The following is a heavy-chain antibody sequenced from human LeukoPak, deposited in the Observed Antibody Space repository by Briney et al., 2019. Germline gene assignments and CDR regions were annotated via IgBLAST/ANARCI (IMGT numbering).Heavy chain of an antibody. CDR1: GFTFSSYA. D-gene: IGHD4-11*01. J-gene: IGHJ5*02. V-gene: IGHV3-30*18. CDR3: AKDDPTTETFDP. CDR2: ISYDGSNK. Sequence: GGSLRLSCAASGFTFSSYAMSWVRQAPGKGLEWVAVISYDGSNKYYADSVKGRFTISRDNSKNTLYLQMNSLRAEDTAVYYCAKDDPTTETFDPWGQGTLVTVSP.